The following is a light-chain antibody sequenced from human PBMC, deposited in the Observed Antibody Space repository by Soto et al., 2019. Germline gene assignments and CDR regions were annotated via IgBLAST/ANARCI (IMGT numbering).Light chain of an antibody. CDR3: MQPLQSWT. J-gene: IGKJ1*01. CDR2: LGS. Sequence: DIVMTQSPLSLPVTPGEPASISCRSSQSLLHSNGYNYLDWYLQKPGQSPQLLIYLGSNRASGVPDRFRGSGSGTDFTLKISRGEAEDVGVYYCMQPLQSWTFGQGTKVDIK. V-gene: IGKV2-28*01. CDR1: QSLLHSNGYNY.